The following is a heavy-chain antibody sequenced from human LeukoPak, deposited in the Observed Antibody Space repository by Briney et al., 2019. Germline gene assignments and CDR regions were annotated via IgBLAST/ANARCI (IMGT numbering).Heavy chain of an antibody. D-gene: IGHD5-24*01. Sequence: ASVKVSCKASGYTFTSYGISWVRQAPGQGLEWMGWISAYNGNTNYAQKLQGRVTMTTDTSTSTAYMELRSLSSDDTAVYYCARILEMATINDYWGQGTLVTVSS. J-gene: IGHJ4*02. CDR3: ARILEMATINDY. CDR2: ISAYNGNT. V-gene: IGHV1-18*01. CDR1: GYTFTSYG.